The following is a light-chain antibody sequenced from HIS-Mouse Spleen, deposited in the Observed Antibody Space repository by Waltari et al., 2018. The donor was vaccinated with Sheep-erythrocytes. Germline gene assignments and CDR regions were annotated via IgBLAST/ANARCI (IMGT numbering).Light chain of an antibody. CDR3: QQANSFPIT. CDR2: AAS. V-gene: IGKV1-12*01. CDR1: QGIRSW. J-gene: IGKJ5*01. Sequence: DIQMTQSPSSVSASVGDRVTITCRASQGIRSWLAWYQQKPGKAPKLLIYAASSLQSGVPSRCSGSGSGTDFTLTISSRQPEDFATYYCQQANSFPITFGQGTRLEIK.